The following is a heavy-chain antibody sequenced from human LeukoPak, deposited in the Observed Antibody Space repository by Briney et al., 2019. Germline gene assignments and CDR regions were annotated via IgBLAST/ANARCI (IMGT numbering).Heavy chain of an antibody. CDR3: AKEGNDQGYFDY. V-gene: IGHV3-30*18. CDR2: ISYDGSNK. D-gene: IGHD2-2*01. CDR1: GFTFSSYG. J-gene: IGHJ4*02. Sequence: GGSLRLSCAASGFTFSSYGMHWVRQAPGKGLEWVAVISYDGSNKYYEDSVKGRFTISRDNSKNTLYLQMNSLRAEDTAVYYCAKEGNDQGYFDYWGQGTLVTVSS.